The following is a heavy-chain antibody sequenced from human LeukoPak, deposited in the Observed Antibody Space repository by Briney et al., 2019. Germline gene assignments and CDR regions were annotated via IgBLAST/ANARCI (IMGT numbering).Heavy chain of an antibody. D-gene: IGHD3-10*01. CDR1: GASISSYY. J-gene: IGHJ4*02. V-gene: IGHV4-34*01. CDR3: AGYYYGTENYHNHPNFDY. CDR2: INHSGST. Sequence: SETLSLTCTVSGASISSYYWSWIRQPPGKGLEWIGEINHSGSTTYNPSLESRVTISIDTSKNQFSLKLSSVTAADTAVYYCAGYYYGTENYHNHPNFDYWGQGTLVTVSS.